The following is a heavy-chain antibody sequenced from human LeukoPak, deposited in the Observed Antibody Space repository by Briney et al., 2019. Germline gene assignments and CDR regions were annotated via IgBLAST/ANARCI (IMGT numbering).Heavy chain of an antibody. CDR3: ARGSYGDPFDI. D-gene: IGHD1-26*01. V-gene: IGHV1-69*05. CDR2: IIPIFGTA. Sequence: GASVKVSCKASGGTLSSYAISWARQAPGQGLEWMGGIIPIFGTANYAQKFQGRVTITTDESTSTAYMELSSLRSEDTAVYYCARGSYGDPFDIWGQGTMVTVSS. CDR1: GGTLSSYA. J-gene: IGHJ3*02.